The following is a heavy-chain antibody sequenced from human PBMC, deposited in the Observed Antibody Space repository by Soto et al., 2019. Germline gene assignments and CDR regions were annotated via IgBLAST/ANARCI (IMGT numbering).Heavy chain of an antibody. D-gene: IGHD3-3*01. CDR1: GFTFSSDW. CDR3: ARVGLRFLEWLFNPGYGMDV. CDR2: IKQDGSEE. V-gene: IGHV3-7*01. J-gene: IGHJ6*02. Sequence: GVSLRRSCEASGFTFSSDWMSWVRQAQGKGLEWVANIKQDGSEEYYVDSVKGRFTISRDNAKNSLYLQLNSLRAEDTAVYYCARVGLRFLEWLFNPGYGMDVWGQGTTVTVSS.